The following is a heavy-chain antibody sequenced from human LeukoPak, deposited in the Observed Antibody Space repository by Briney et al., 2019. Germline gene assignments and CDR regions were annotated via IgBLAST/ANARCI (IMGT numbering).Heavy chain of an antibody. CDR3: ARVAGLLWFGELLTPRWFDP. CDR1: GGSFSGYY. CDR2: INHSGST. Sequence: SETLSLTCAVYGGSFSGYYWSGIRQPPGKGLEWIGEINHSGSTNYNPSLTSRVTTSVDTSKNQFSLKLSSVTAADTAVYYCARVAGLLWFGELLTPRWFDPWGQGTLVTVSS. D-gene: IGHD3-10*01. V-gene: IGHV4-34*01. J-gene: IGHJ5*02.